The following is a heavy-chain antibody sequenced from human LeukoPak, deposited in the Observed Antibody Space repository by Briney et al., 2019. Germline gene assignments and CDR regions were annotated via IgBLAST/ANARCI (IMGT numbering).Heavy chain of an antibody. CDR1: GGSISSYY. J-gene: IGHJ4*02. D-gene: IGHD2-15*01. CDR2: IYYSGST. Sequence: PSETLSLTCTVSGGSISSYYWSWIRQPPGKGLEWIGYIYYSGSTNYNPSLKSRVTISVDTSKNQFSLKLSSVTAADTAVYYCAREGRCSGGSCYTPPIGVDYWGQGTLVTVSS. V-gene: IGHV4-59*12. CDR3: AREGRCSGGSCYTPPIGVDY.